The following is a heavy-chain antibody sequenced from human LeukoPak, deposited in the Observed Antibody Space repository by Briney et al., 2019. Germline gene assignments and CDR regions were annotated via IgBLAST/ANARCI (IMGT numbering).Heavy chain of an antibody. J-gene: IGHJ4*02. Sequence: HRASVKVSCKTSGYSFTSHGLSWVRQAPGQGLEWLGWISTYKGSTNFGRKFQGRVTLTTDSATSTAHMDLRSLRSDDTAVYYCARYKGGALPGDGFDFWGQGTLVTVSS. V-gene: IGHV1-18*04. D-gene: IGHD4-17*01. CDR1: GYSFTSHG. CDR3: ARYKGGALPGDGFDF. CDR2: ISTYKGST.